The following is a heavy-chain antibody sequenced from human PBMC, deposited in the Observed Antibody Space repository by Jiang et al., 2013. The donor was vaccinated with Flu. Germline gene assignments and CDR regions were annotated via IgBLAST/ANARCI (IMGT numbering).Heavy chain of an antibody. V-gene: IGHV4-59*01. Sequence: SGSGLVKPSETLSLTCTVSGGSISSYYWNWIRQPPGKGLEWIGYIYYAGATNYSPSLKSRVTISVDTSKNQFSLKMSSVTAADTAVYYCAREATLGYTSPLDPWGQGTLVTVSS. D-gene: IGHD5-18*01. CDR1: GGSISSYY. J-gene: IGHJ5*02. CDR2: IYYAGAT. CDR3: AREATLGYTSPLDP.